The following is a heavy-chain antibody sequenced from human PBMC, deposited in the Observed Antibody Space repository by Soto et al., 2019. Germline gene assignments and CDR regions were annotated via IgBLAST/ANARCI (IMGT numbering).Heavy chain of an antibody. D-gene: IGHD1-26*01. CDR1: GYTFTSYA. J-gene: IGHJ4*02. Sequence: ASVKVSCKASGYTFTSYAMRWVRQAPGQRLEWMGWINAGNGNTKYSQKFQGRVTITRDTSASTAYMELSSLRSEETAVYYCAIGDGELLPMPQAFDYWGQGTLGAVSS. V-gene: IGHV1-3*01. CDR3: AIGDGELLPMPQAFDY. CDR2: INAGNGNT.